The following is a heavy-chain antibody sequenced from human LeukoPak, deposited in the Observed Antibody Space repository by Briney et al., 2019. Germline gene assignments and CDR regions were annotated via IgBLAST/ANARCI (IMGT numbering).Heavy chain of an antibody. V-gene: IGHV3-23*01. D-gene: IGHD4-11*01. CDR3: AKDSPRISVTGVEYFDH. J-gene: IGHJ1*01. Sequence: GGSLRLSCAASGFTFSNAWMSWVRQAPGKGLEWVAAISSSGDRTYFVDSVRGQFTISRDNSKNTFYLQMSSLGVDDTAVYYCAKDSPRISVTGVEYFDHWGQGTLVTVSS. CDR2: ISSSGDRT. CDR1: GFTFSNAW.